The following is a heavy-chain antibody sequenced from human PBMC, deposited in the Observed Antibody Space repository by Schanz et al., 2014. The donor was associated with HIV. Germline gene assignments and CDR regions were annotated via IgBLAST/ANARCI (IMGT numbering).Heavy chain of an antibody. J-gene: IGHJ4*02. CDR3: AKADEIRHFDWYHPPFDS. CDR2: LSGSGDRT. CDR1: GFSFLRYE. V-gene: IGHV3-23*04. D-gene: IGHD3-9*01. Sequence: VQLAESGGGVVRPGRSLRLSCVASGFSFLRYEMSWVRQAPGKGLEWLSTLSGSGDRTYYADSVKGRVTISRDNSKNTLYLQMNSLRVEDTAVYYCAKADEIRHFDWYHPPFDSWGQGTLVTVSS.